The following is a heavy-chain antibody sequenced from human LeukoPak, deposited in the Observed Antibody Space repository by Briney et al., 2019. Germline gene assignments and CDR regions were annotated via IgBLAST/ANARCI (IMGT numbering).Heavy chain of an antibody. CDR1: GGSISSSSYY. V-gene: IGHV4-39*01. D-gene: IGHD3-9*01. CDR2: IYYSGST. CDR3: ARHSLSYYDILTGYSSPFDY. Sequence: PSETLSLTCTVSGGSISSSSYYWGWIRQPPGKGLEWIGSIYYSGSTYYNPSLKSRVTISVDTSKNQFSLKLSSVTAADTAVYYCARHSLSYYDILTGYSSPFDYWGQGTLVTVSS. J-gene: IGHJ4*02.